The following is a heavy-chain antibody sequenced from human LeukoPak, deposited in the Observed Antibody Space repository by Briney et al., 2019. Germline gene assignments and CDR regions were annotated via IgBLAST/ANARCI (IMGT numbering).Heavy chain of an antibody. CDR2: INHSVST. D-gene: IGHD6-25*01. CDR3: ARAPAALLRFDS. V-gene: IGHV4-34*01. J-gene: IGHJ5*01. CDR1: GGSFSGYY. Sequence: SETLSLTCAVYGGSFSGYYWSWIRQPPGNGLEWIGEINHSVSTNYNPSLKSRVTISVDTSMNQFSLKLSSVTAADTAIDHCARAPAALLRFDSWGQVTIVTVSS.